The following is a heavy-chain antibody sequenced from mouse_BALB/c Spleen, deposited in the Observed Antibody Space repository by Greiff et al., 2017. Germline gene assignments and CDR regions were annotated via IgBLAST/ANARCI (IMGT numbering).Heavy chain of an antibody. D-gene: IGHD2-3*01. CDR2: ISYSGST. Sequence: EVQLVESGPGLVKPSQSLSLTCTVTGYSITSDYAWNWIRQFPGNKLEWMGYISYSGSTSYNPSLKSRISITRDTSTNQFFLQLNSVTTEDTATYYCARDDGYYDAMDYWGQGTSVTVSS. CDR1: GYSITSDYA. CDR3: ARDDGYYDAMDY. J-gene: IGHJ4*01. V-gene: IGHV3-2*02.